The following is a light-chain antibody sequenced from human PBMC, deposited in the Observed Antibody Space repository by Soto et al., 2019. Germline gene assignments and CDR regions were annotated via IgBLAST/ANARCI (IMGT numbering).Light chain of an antibody. CDR1: SSDVGGYNF. V-gene: IGLV2-11*01. CDR3: CSNAGSYTWV. CDR2: DVS. J-gene: IGLJ3*02. Sequence: QSVLTQPRSVSGSPGQSVTISCSGSSSDVGGYNFVSWYQQHPGKAPKLMIYDVSKRPSGVPGRFSGSKSGNTASLTISGLQAEDEADYYCCSNAGSYTWVFGGGIKLTVL.